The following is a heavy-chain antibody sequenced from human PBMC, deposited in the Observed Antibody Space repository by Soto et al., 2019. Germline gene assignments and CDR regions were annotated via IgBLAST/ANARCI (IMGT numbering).Heavy chain of an antibody. CDR3: ARGGFLYYYDSSGYPSRLDNDAFDI. V-gene: IGHV3-53*01. J-gene: IGHJ3*02. D-gene: IGHD3-22*01. Sequence: GGSLRLSCAASGFTVSSNYMSWVRQAPGKGLEWVSVIYSGGSTYYADSVKGRFTISRDNSKNTLYLQMNSLRAEDTAVYYCARGGFLYYYDSSGYPSRLDNDAFDIWGQGTMVTVSS. CDR1: GFTVSSNY. CDR2: IYSGGST.